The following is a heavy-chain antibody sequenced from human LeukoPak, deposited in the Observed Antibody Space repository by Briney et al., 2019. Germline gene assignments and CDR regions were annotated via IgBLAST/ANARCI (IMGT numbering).Heavy chain of an antibody. D-gene: IGHD1-26*01. CDR2: MNLNSGNT. Sequence: ASVKVSCKASGSTFTNYDINWVRQATGQGLEWMGWMNLNSGNTIYAQKFQGRVTMTRNTSISTAFMELSSLRSEDTAVYHCAFMGVTISFDYWGQGTLVTVSS. CDR3: AFMGVTISFDY. J-gene: IGHJ4*02. V-gene: IGHV1-8*01. CDR1: GSTFTNYD.